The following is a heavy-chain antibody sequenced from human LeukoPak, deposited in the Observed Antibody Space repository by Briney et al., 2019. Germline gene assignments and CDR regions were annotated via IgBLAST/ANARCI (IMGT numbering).Heavy chain of an antibody. V-gene: IGHV3-13*01. CDR3: ANEIRPNDY. Sequence: GGSLRLSCAASGFTFSNYDMHWVRQATGKGLEWVSAVGAAGDTDYPDSVKGRFTISRDNSKNTLYLQMYSLRAEDTAVYYCANEIRPNDYWGQGTLVTVSS. D-gene: IGHD4-17*01. CDR2: VGAAGDT. J-gene: IGHJ4*02. CDR1: GFTFSNYD.